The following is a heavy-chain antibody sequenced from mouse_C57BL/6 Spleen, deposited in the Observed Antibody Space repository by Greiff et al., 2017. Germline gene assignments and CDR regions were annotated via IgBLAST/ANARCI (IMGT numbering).Heavy chain of an antibody. CDR2: IYPGDGDT. Sequence: QVQLKESGAELVKPGASVTISCKASGYAFSSYWMNWVKQRPGKGLEWIGQIYPGDGDTNYNGKFKGKATLTADKSSSTAYMQLSSLTAEDSAVYFCARSRQLRLHGYAMDYWGQGTSVTVSS. V-gene: IGHV1-80*01. CDR3: ARSRQLRLHGYAMDY. D-gene: IGHD3-2*02. J-gene: IGHJ4*01. CDR1: GYAFSSYW.